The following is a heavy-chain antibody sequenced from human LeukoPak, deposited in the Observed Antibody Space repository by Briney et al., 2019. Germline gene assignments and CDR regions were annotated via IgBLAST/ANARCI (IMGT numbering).Heavy chain of an antibody. CDR2: IWYDGSNK. V-gene: IGHV3-33*01. CDR1: GFTFSSYG. CDR3: AREMATRLGYFDY. J-gene: IGHJ4*02. Sequence: GRSLRLSCAASGFTFSSYGMHWVRQAPGKGLEWVAVIWYDGSNKYYADSVKGRFTISRDNSENTLYLQMNSLRAEDTAVYYCAREMATRLGYFDYWGQGTLVTVSS. D-gene: IGHD5-24*01.